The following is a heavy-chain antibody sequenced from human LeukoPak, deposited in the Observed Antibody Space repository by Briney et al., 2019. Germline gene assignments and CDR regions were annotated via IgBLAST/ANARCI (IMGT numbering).Heavy chain of an antibody. D-gene: IGHD2-15*01. J-gene: IGHJ4*02. Sequence: PGGSLRLSCAASGFTFSSYGMHWVRQAPGKGLEWVAVISYDGSNKYYADSVNGRFTISRDNSKNTLYLQMNSLRAEDTAVYYCAKDRYCSGGSCYSYDYWGQGTLVTVSS. CDR1: GFTFSSYG. CDR3: AKDRYCSGGSCYSYDY. CDR2: ISYDGSNK. V-gene: IGHV3-30*18.